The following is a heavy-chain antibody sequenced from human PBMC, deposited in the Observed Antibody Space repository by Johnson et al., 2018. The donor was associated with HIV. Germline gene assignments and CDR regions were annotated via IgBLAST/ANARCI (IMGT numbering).Heavy chain of an antibody. CDR1: GFTFSSYA. CDR2: ISGSGDSI. J-gene: IGHJ3*02. CDR3: AKDRHYTTFNAFDI. V-gene: IGHV3-23*04. Sequence: VQLVVSGGGVGQPGGSLRVSCSASGFTFSSYAMSWVRQAAGKGLEWVSGISGSGDSIGYADSVKGRFTISRDNSKNTMYLQMNSLTGEDTAVYYCAKDRHYTTFNAFDIWGQGTTVTVSS. D-gene: IGHD4-11*01.